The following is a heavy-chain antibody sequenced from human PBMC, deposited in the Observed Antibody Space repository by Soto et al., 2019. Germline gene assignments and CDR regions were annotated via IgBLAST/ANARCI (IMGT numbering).Heavy chain of an antibody. V-gene: IGHV3-23*01. J-gene: IGHJ4*02. CDR3: AKSLVSYSCGWFGFDS. CDR1: GFTFSNYA. CDR2: LCGSGGST. Sequence: EVQVLESGGGLVQPGGSLRLSCAASGFTFSNYAMSWVRQAPGRGLEWVSGLCGSGGSTYYTDSVKGRFTISRDNSKSILFLQMNNLRAEDTAVYYCAKSLVSYSCGWFGFDSWGQGTLVTVSS. D-gene: IGHD6-19*01.